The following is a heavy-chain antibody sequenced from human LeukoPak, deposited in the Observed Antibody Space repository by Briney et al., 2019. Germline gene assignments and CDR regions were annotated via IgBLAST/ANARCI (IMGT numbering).Heavy chain of an antibody. CDR1: GGSISSGGYY. V-gene: IGHV4-30-2*01. CDR2: IYHSGST. D-gene: IGHD2-2*01. Sequence: SETLSLTCTVSGGSISSGGYYWSWIRQPPGKGLEWIGYIYHSGSTYYNPSLKSRVTISVDRSKNQFSLKLSSVTAADTAVYYCARDPIVVVPAAIVNWGQGTLVTVSS. CDR3: ARDPIVVVPAAIVN. J-gene: IGHJ4*02.